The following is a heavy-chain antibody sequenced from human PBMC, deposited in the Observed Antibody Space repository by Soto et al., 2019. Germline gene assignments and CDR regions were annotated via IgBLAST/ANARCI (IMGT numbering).Heavy chain of an antibody. CDR3: AYCPFTVVREVSDY. D-gene: IGHD3-10*01. J-gene: IGHJ4*01. CDR2: ISAYNGNT. Sequence: AAVKCSFKASGYTFTSYGISWVRQAPGQGLDCMGWISAYNGNTNYAQKLQGRVTMTTDTSTSRAYMELRSLRSDVTAVYYCAYCPFTVVREVSDYWGHGTLVTVSS. CDR1: GYTFTSYG. V-gene: IGHV1-18*01.